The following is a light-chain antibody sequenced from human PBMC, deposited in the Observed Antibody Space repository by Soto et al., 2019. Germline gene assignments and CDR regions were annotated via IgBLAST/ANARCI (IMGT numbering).Light chain of an antibody. CDR2: GSS. Sequence: DIRMTQSPSSLSASVGDRVTITCRASQSIGRYLNWYQQKLGKGPKLLIYGSSTLHSGVPSRFSGSGSGTDFTLTISSLQPEDFAATYYGQQSFSSLTFGGGTKVEIK. J-gene: IGKJ4*01. V-gene: IGKV1-39*01. CDR1: QSIGRY. CDR3: QQSFSSLT.